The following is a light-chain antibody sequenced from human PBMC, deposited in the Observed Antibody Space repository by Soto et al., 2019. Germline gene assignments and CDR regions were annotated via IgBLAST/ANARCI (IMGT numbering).Light chain of an antibody. CDR2: KAS. CDR3: QQYNSYSWT. V-gene: IGKV1-5*03. Sequence: DIQMTQSPSTLSASVGDRVTITCRASQSISSWLAWYQQRPGKAPKLLIHKASSLESGVPSRFSRSGSGTAFTLTISSLQPDDFATYYCQQYNSYSWTFGQGTKVEIK. CDR1: QSISSW. J-gene: IGKJ1*01.